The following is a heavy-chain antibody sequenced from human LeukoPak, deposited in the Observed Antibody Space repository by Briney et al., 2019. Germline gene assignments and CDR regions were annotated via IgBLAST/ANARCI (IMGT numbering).Heavy chain of an antibody. J-gene: IGHJ6*03. CDR1: GGSFSGYY. V-gene: IGHV4-59*01. D-gene: IGHD1-26*01. CDR3: ARGDYYYMDV. CDR2: IYSSGST. Sequence: KPSETLSLTCAVYGGSFSGYYWSWIRQPPGKGLEWIGYIYSSGSTNYNPSLKSRVTISADTSKNQFSLKLSSVTAADTAVYYCARGDYYYMDVWGKGTTVTVPS.